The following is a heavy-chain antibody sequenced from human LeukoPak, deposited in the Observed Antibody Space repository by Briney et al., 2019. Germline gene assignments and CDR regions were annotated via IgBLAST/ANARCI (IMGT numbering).Heavy chain of an antibody. CDR1: GYTFTSYY. D-gene: IGHD5-18*01. J-gene: IGHJ4*02. CDR2: INPSGGST. CDR3: ARGADTAMVFVAFDY. Sequence: GASVKVSCKASGYTFTSYYMHWVRQAPGQGLEWMGIINPSGGSTSYAQKFQGRVTMTRDMSTSTVYMELSSLRSEDTAVYYCARGADTAMVFVAFDYWGQGTLVTVSS. V-gene: IGHV1-46*01.